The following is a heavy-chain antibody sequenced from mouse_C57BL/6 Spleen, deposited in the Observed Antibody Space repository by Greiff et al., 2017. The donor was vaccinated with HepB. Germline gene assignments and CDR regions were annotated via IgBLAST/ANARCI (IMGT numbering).Heavy chain of an antibody. CDR3: ARTDDYAMDY. CDR1: GYAFSSSW. CDR2: IYPGDGDT. J-gene: IGHJ4*01. Sequence: LQESGPELVKPGASVKISCKASGYAFSSSWMNWVKQRPGKGLEWIGRIYPGDGDTNYNGKFKGKATLTADKSSSTAYMQLSSLTSEDSAVYFCARTDDYAMDYWGQGTSVTVSS. V-gene: IGHV1-82*01.